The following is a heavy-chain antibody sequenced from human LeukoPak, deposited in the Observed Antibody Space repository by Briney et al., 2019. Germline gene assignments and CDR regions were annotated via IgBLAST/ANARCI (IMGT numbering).Heavy chain of an antibody. D-gene: IGHD7-27*01. CDR1: GFAFSDYE. J-gene: IGHJ4*02. CDR3: ARTMWGFDY. CDR2: ISSSGSIM. Sequence: GGSLRLSCASSGFAFSDYEMNWVCQAPGKGLEWVSYISSSGSIMYYADSVKGRFTISRDNAKRSLFLQMNSLRVEDTAVYYCARTMWGFDYWGQGTLVTVSS. V-gene: IGHV3-48*03.